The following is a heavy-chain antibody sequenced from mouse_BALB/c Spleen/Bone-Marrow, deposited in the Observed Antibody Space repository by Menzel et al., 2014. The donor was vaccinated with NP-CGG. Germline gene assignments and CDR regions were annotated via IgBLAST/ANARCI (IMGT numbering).Heavy chain of an antibody. Sequence: EVQLVESGGGLVQPGGSLILSRAASGFDFSRYWMSWARQAPGKGQEWIGEINPGSSTINYTPSLKDKFIISRDNAKKTLYLQMSKVRSEDTALYYCARLVYYGYFAYWGQGTTLTVSS. V-gene: IGHV4-2*02. CDR2: INPGSSTI. CDR3: ARLVYYGYFAY. D-gene: IGHD1-1*01. CDR1: GFDFSRYW. J-gene: IGHJ2*01.